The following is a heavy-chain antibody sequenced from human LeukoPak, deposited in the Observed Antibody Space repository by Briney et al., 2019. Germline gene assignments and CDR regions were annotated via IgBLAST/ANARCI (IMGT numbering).Heavy chain of an antibody. Sequence: PGGSLRLSCAASGFTLRNYDMSWVRQAPGKGLEWVSTICGGGGSPYYADSVKGRFTISRDDSKNTLYLQMNSLRVEDTAVYYCAKDPWDCSRTRCPDYWGQGTLVTVSS. CDR3: AKDPWDCSRTRCPDY. V-gene: IGHV3-23*01. CDR2: ICGGGGSP. J-gene: IGHJ4*02. D-gene: IGHD2-2*01. CDR1: GFTLRNYD.